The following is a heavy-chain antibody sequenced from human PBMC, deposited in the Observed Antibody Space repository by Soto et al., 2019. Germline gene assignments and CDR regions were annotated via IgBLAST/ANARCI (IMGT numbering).Heavy chain of an antibody. D-gene: IGHD6-19*01. CDR2: IYCSART. CDR3: ARRARSSGWF. J-gene: IGHJ5*01. V-gene: IGHV4-59*01. Sequence: LTCTVAGGSISSYYWSWIRQPPGEGLEWISYIYCSARTNYNPSLKSRVTKTIDTSKNQFSLKLSSVTAADTAVYYCARRARSSGWF. CDR1: GGSISSYY.